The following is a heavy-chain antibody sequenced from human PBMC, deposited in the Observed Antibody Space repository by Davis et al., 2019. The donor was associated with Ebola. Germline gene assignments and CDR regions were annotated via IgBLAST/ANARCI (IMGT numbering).Heavy chain of an antibody. CDR3: ARSSYQPDW. CDR1: GFTFSCYW. Sequence: PGGSLRLSCAASGFTFSCYWMHWVRQTPGKGLVWVSRLNTDGSFTDYADSVKGRFTISRDNARNPVSLQMNSLKAEDTALYYCARSSYQPDWWGQGTLVTVSS. CDR2: LNTDGSFT. V-gene: IGHV3-74*01. J-gene: IGHJ4*02. D-gene: IGHD2-2*01.